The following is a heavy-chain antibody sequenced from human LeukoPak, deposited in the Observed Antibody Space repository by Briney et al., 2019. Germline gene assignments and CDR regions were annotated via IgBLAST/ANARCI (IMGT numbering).Heavy chain of an antibody. CDR1: GFTFSRFG. J-gene: IGHJ4*02. Sequence: GGSLRLSCAASGFTFSRFGMNWVRQAPGKGLEWISYISSSSSAIYYADSVKGRFTISRDNAKNSLYLQMNSLRAEDTALYYCAKGGYGIVVVPPDYWGQGTLVTVSS. V-gene: IGHV3-48*01. CDR2: ISSSSSAI. D-gene: IGHD3-22*01. CDR3: AKGGYGIVVVPPDY.